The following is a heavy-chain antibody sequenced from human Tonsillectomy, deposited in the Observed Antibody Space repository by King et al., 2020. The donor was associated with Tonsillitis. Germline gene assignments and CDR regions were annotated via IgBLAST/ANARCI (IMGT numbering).Heavy chain of an antibody. CDR3: ASHLSHDAFDI. CDR1: GFTFSSYS. V-gene: IGHV3-21*01. Sequence: GQLVQSGGGLVKPGGSLRLSCAASGFTFSSYSMNWVRQAPGKGLEWVSSIISSGCYIYYADSGKGPFTISRDNAKNSLYLQMNSLRAEDTAVYYCASHLSHDAFDIWGQGTMVTVSS. J-gene: IGHJ3*02. CDR2: IISSGCYI.